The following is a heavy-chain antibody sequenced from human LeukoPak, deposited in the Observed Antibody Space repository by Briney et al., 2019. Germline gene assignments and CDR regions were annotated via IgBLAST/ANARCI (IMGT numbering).Heavy chain of an antibody. CDR1: GFTFSSHA. CDR2: ITSGSGSNV. CDR3: ARHGSWSFDY. J-gene: IGHJ4*02. Sequence: PGGSLRLSCAASGFTFSSHAMSWVRQAPGKGLGWVSAITSGSGSNVYYTDSLEGRFTISRDNSKNTLYLQMNSLRAEDTAVYYCARHGSWSFDYWGQGTLVTVSA. D-gene: IGHD6-13*01. V-gene: IGHV3-23*01.